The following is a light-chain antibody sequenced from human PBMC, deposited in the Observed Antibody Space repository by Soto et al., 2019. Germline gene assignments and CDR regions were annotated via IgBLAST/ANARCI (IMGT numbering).Light chain of an antibody. CDR3: QQANSLPT. V-gene: IGKV1D-12*01. Sequence: DIQMTQSPSSVSASVGDRVTITCRASQNISSWLAWYQQRPGKAPKVLIYGASNLQGGVPSRFGGSGSETDFTLTISSLQPEDFATYYCQQANSLPTFGQGTRLEIK. J-gene: IGKJ5*01. CDR2: GAS. CDR1: QNISSW.